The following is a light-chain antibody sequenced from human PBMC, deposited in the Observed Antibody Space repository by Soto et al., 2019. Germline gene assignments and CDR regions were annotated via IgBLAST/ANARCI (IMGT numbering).Light chain of an antibody. J-gene: IGKJ1*01. CDR1: QSVSNSY. V-gene: IGKV3-20*01. CDR2: GAS. CDR3: QQYGTSPWT. Sequence: EIVLTQSPGTLSLSPGERATLSCWASQSVSNSYLAWYQQKPGQAPSLLIFGASSRATGIPDRFSGSESGTDFTLTISSLEPEDSAVYYCQQYGTSPWTFGQGTKVDI.